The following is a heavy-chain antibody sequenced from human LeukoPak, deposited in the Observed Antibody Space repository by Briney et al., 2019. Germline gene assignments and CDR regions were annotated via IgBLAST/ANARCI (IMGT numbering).Heavy chain of an antibody. D-gene: IGHD6-19*01. CDR1: GGSISSSSFY. CDR3: ARVLSQQWLDY. V-gene: IGHV4-39*07. CDR2: IYYSGST. J-gene: IGHJ4*02. Sequence: SETLSLTCTVSGGSISSSSFYWGWIRQPPGRGLEWIGSIYYSGSTSYNPSLKSRVTISVDTSKNQFSLKLSSVTAADTAVYYCARVLSQQWLDYWGQGTLVTVSS.